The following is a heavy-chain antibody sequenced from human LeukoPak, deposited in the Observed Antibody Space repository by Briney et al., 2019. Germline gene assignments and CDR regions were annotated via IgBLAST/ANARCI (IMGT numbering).Heavy chain of an antibody. CDR2: IESDGSST. J-gene: IGHJ6*02. CDR3: GREDRFGYNYAYGLDV. CDR1: GFTFSRYW. V-gene: IGHV3-74*01. D-gene: IGHD5-18*01. Sequence: GGSLRLSCAASGFTFSRYWMHWVRQVPEKGLVWVSRIESDGSSTNYADSVKGRFTISRDNAKNTLYLQMNSLRAEDTAVYYCGREDRFGYNYAYGLDVWGQGTTVTVSS.